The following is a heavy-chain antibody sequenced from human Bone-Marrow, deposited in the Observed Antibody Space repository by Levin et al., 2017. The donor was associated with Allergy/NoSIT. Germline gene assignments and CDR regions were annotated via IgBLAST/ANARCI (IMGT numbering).Heavy chain of an antibody. CDR2: IYSGGST. J-gene: IGHJ6*03. D-gene: IGHD3-10*02. Sequence: PGGSLRLSCAASGFTVSSNYMSWVRQAPGKGLEWVSVIYSGGSTYYADSVKGRFTISRDNSKNTLYLQMNSLRAEDTAVYYCARTMFRARNYYYYYMDVWGKGTTVTVSS. CDR3: ARTMFRARNYYYYYMDV. CDR1: GFTVSSNY. V-gene: IGHV3-53*01.